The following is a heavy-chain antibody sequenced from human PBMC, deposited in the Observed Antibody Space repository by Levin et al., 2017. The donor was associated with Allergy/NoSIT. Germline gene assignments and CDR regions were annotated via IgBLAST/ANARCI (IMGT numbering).Heavy chain of an antibody. CDR2: INPSGGST. J-gene: IGHJ4*02. Sequence: GASVKVSCKASGYTFTSYYMHWVRQAPGQGLEWMGIINPSGGSTSYAQKFQGRVTMTRDTSTSTVYMELSSLRSEDTAVYYCARDLTYYYDSSGPPGDYWGQGTLVTVSS. CDR3: ARDLTYYYDSSGPPGDY. V-gene: IGHV1-46*01. CDR1: GYTFTSYY. D-gene: IGHD3-22*01.